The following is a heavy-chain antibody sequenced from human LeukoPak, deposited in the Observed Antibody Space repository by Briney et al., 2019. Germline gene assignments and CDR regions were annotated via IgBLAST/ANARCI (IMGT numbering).Heavy chain of an antibody. Sequence: GGSLRLSCAASGFAFSTYAMTWVRQAPGKELEWVSTISGSGGTTYYADSVKGRFTISRDNSKNTLYLQMNSLRAEDTAVYYCAKGEQWLRYFDYWGQGTLVTVSS. J-gene: IGHJ4*02. CDR2: ISGSGGTT. V-gene: IGHV3-23*01. CDR3: AKGEQWLRYFDY. D-gene: IGHD6-19*01. CDR1: GFAFSTYA.